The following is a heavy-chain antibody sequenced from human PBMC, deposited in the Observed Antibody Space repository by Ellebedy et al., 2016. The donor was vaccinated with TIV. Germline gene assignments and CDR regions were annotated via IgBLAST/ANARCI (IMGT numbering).Heavy chain of an antibody. V-gene: IGHV4-31*03. Sequence: SETLSLXXTVSGGSISSGGYYWSWVRQHPGKGLEWIGYIYYSGSTYYNPSLKSRVTISIDTSENQFSLKLSSVTAADTAVYYCARDCAASYVRAFDIWGQGTMVTASS. CDR2: IYYSGST. D-gene: IGHD3-16*01. J-gene: IGHJ3*02. CDR1: GGSISSGGYY. CDR3: ARDCAASYVRAFDI.